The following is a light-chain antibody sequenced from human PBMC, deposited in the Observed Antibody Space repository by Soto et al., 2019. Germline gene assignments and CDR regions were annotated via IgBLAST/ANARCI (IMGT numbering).Light chain of an antibody. J-gene: IGLJ1*01. CDR3: CSYAGSSTFV. CDR2: EGS. V-gene: IGLV2-23*01. Sequence: QSALTPPAYVSGSPGQSITIACTGTSRDVGSYNLVSWYQQHPGKAPKRMTYEGSKRPSGVSNRFSGSKSGNTDSRTISGVQAEGEADYYCCSYAGSSTFVFGTGTKLAVL. CDR1: SRDVGSYNL.